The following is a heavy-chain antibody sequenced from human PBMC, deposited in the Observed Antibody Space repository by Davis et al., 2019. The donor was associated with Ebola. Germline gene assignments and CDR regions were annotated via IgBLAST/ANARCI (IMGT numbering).Heavy chain of an antibody. CDR3: AKQGRIVVVTPIRWFDP. D-gene: IGHD2-21*02. CDR2: ISGNGRNT. CDR1: GFTFTSYA. Sequence: GESLKISCAASGFTFTSYAMDWVRQAPGKGLEWVSSISGNGRNTYYADSVNGRFTVSRDNSKNTLYLQIRSLRAEDTAVYYCAKQGRIVVVTPIRWFDPWGQGTLVTVSS. V-gene: IGHV3-23*01. J-gene: IGHJ5*02.